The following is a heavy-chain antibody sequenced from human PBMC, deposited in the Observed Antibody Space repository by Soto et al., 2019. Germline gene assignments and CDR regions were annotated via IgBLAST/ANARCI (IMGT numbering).Heavy chain of an antibody. CDR1: GSSITAGGCS. Sequence: SHTLSLTSFVSGSSITAGGCSWSWISHHPGKGLEWIGSFYSSGSIIYNPSLRSRVSISGDTSSNQFSMSLTSVTAADTARYYCARMYSSGSGWFHPWGQGTLVTVSS. J-gene: IGHJ5*02. V-gene: IGHV4-31*03. CDR2: FYSSGSI. CDR3: ARMYSSGSGWFHP. D-gene: IGHD6-19*01.